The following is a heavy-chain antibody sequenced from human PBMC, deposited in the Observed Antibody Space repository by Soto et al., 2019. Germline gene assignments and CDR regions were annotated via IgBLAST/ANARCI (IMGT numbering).Heavy chain of an antibody. V-gene: IGHV4-34*01. J-gene: IGHJ5*02. CDR1: GGSFSGYY. CDR3: ARVRDWFDP. CDR2: IDHSGYT. D-gene: IGHD3-3*01. Sequence: QVQLQQWGAGLLKPSETLSLTCAVYGGSFSGYYWNWIRQPPGKGLEWIGEIDHSGYTNYNPSLTSRVGISVDTSNNQVPRRLTSVTAADTAVYYCARVRDWFDPWGQGTLVTVSS.